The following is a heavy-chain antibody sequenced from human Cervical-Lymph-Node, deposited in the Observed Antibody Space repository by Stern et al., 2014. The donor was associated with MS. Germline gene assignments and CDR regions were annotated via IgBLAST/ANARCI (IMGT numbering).Heavy chain of an antibody. CDR3: ARGGTKWELPVPFDY. CDR1: GGTFSSYG. V-gene: IGHV1-69*18. Sequence: QVQLVQSGTEVKKPGSSVKVSCKASGGTFSSYGISWVRQAPGQGLEWMGNIIPIFGPANYAQKFRGRVTITADESTTTAYMELSSLRSEDTAVYYCARGGTKWELPVPFDYWGQGTLVTVSS. D-gene: IGHD1-26*01. CDR2: IIPIFGPA. J-gene: IGHJ4*02.